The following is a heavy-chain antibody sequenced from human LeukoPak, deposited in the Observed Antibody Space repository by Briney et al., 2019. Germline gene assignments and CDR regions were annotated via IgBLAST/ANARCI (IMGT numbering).Heavy chain of an antibody. CDR2: IYYSRP. V-gene: IGHV4-59*08. Sequence: EWFRYIYYSRPTYTPSLKTRVIISVDTSKNQFSLILSSVTAADTAVYYCARMSLRGGRFDYWGQGTLVTVSS. CDR3: ARMSLRGGRFDY. D-gene: IGHD3-16*01. J-gene: IGHJ4*02.